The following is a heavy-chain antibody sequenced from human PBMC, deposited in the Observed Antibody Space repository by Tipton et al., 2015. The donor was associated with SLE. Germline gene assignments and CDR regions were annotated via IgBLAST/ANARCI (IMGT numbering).Heavy chain of an antibody. CDR1: GGSISSSSYY. Sequence: TLSLTCTVSGGSISSSSYYWSWIRQPPGKGLEWIGYIYYSGSTNYNPSLKSRVTISVDTSKNQFSLKLSSVTAADTAVYYCASGLRWFDYWGQGTLVTVSS. V-gene: IGHV4-61*01. CDR2: IYYSGST. J-gene: IGHJ4*02. D-gene: IGHD4-23*01. CDR3: ASGLRWFDY.